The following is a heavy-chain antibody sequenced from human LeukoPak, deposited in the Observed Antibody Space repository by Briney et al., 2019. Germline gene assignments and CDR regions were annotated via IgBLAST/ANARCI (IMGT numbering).Heavy chain of an antibody. CDR1: GGSFSGYY. J-gene: IGHJ5*02. V-gene: IGHV4-34*11. Sequence: ASETLSLTCAVYGGSFSGYYWSWIRQPPGKGLEWIGSIFYSGNTYYNSSLKSRVTISVDTSKNQFSLNLTSVTAADTAVYYCAKEVAGPWGQGTRVTVSS. CDR3: AKEVAGP. CDR2: IFYSGNT.